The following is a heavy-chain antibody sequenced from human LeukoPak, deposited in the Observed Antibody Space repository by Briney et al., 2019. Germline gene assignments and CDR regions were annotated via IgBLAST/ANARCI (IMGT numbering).Heavy chain of an antibody. CDR1: GFLERSNN. CDR3: TRENPAILRLFDY. D-gene: IGHD2-2*01. J-gene: IGHJ4*02. CDR2: IYCGGNP. Sequence: GGSLRLSCAPSGFLERSNNMNWVGHAPGRGVVGVSVIYCGGNPSYADSVKGRFTISRDNSKNTLCLQMNNPRGEDTAVYYCTRENPAILRLFDYWGQGTLVTVSS. V-gene: IGHV3-53*01.